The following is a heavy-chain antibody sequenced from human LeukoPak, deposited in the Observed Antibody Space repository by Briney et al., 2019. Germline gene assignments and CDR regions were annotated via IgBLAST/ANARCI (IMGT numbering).Heavy chain of an antibody. D-gene: IGHD1-26*01. CDR2: ISGSGGST. CDR1: GFTFSSYG. CDR3: AKGIVGARLTFDY. V-gene: IGHV3-23*01. J-gene: IGHJ4*02. Sequence: GGSLRLSCAASGFTFSSYGMSWVRQAPGKGLERVSAISGSGGSTYYADSVKGRFTISRDNSKNTLYLQMNSLRAEDTAVYYCAKGIVGARLTFDYWGQGTLVTVSS.